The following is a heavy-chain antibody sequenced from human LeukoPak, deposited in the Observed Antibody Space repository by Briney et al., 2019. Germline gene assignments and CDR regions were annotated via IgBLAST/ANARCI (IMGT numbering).Heavy chain of an antibody. D-gene: IGHD3-10*01. J-gene: IGHJ4*02. V-gene: IGHV4-34*01. CDR3: ARVARGSGTPRGYFDY. CDR2: INHSGST. Sequence: PSETLSLTCAVYGGSFSGYYWSWIRQPPGKGLERIGEINHSGSTNYNPSLKSRVTISVDTSKNQFSLKLSSVTAADTAVYYCARVARGSGTPRGYFDYWGQGTLVTVSS. CDR1: GGSFSGYY.